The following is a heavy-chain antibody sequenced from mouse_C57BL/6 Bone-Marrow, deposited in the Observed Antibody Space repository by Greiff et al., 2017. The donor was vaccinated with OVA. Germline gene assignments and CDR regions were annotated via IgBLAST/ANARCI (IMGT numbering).Heavy chain of an antibody. J-gene: IGHJ2*01. CDR2: INPYNGGT. CDR3: ARFTTVVATDYFDY. V-gene: IGHV1-19*01. D-gene: IGHD1-1*01. CDR1: GYTFPDYY. Sequence: EVQLQQSGPVLVKPGASVKMSCKASGYTFPDYYMNWVKQSHGKSLEWIGVINPYNGGTSYNQKFKGKATLTVDKSSSTAYMELNSLTSEDSAVYYCARFTTVVATDYFDYWGQGTTLTVSS.